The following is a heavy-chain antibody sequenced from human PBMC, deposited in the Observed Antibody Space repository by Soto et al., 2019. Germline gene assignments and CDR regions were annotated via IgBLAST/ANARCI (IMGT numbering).Heavy chain of an antibody. D-gene: IGHD3-16*01. CDR2: IFYSGST. CDR1: GGSFSSGGYY. CDR3: ARDVSTYTLFDP. J-gene: IGHJ5*02. V-gene: IGHV4-31*03. Sequence: QVQLQESGPGRLRPSKTLSLTCTFSGGSFSSGGYYWGGFRQHPGRGLEWIGYIFYSGSTYYNPSLKSRVTISVDTSKNQFSLKLSSVTAADTAVYYCARDVSTYTLFDPWGQGTLVTVSS.